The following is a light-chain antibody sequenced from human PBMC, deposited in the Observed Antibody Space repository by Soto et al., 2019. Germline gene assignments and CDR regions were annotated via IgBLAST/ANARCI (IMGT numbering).Light chain of an antibody. Sequence: DFVMTQSPDSLAVSLGERATINCKSSPSVLFSYDNKNYLAWYQQKPGQPPKLLISWASTRESGVPDRFSGGGSGTDFTLTISSLQAEDVAVYYCQQYTVWPFTFGGGTRVEIK. CDR2: WAS. V-gene: IGKV4-1*01. CDR1: PSVLFSYDNKNY. J-gene: IGKJ4*01. CDR3: QQYTVWPFT.